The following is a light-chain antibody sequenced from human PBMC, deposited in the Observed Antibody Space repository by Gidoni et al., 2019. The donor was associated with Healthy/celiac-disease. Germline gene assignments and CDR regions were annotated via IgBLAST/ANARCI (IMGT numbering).Light chain of an antibody. CDR2: GAS. V-gene: IGKV3-20*01. J-gene: IGKJ4*01. Sequence: EIVLTQSPGTLSLSPWERATLSCRASQSVSSSYLAWYQQKPGQAPMLLIYGASSRATGIPDRFSGSGSGIDFTLTISRLEPEDFAVYYCQQYGSSLLTFGGGTKVEI. CDR1: QSVSSSY. CDR3: QQYGSSLLT.